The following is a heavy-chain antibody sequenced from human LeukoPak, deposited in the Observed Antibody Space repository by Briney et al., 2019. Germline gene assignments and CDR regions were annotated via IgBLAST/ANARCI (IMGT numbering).Heavy chain of an antibody. J-gene: IGHJ4*02. CDR2: IIPIFGTA. D-gene: IGHD3-22*01. CDR1: GGTFSSYA. V-gene: IGHV1-69*13. Sequence: GASVKVSCKASGGTFSSYAISWVRQAPGQGLEWMGGIIPIFGTANYAQKFQGRVTITADESTSTAYMELSSLRSEDTAVYYCARSADSGGYFREITLYYSDYWGQGTLVTVSS. CDR3: ARSADSGGYFREITLYYSDY.